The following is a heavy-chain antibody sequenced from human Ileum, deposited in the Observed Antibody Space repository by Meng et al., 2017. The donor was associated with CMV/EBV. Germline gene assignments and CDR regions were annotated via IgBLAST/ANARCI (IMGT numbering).Heavy chain of an antibody. V-gene: IGHV1-2*06. Sequence: QVQWRQGGTASEAPWAYSQDSCNDSANSCNGYYMRWAREAPGQGMEWMGQIRLNTGDTHYAQKFQDRVTITRDMSIITAYMELTSVMSDETAVYYCAGENWVNGYWGQGTLVTVSS. J-gene: IGHJ4*02. CDR3: AGENWVNGY. CDR2: IRLNTGDT. D-gene: IGHD7-27*01. CDR1: ANSCNGYY.